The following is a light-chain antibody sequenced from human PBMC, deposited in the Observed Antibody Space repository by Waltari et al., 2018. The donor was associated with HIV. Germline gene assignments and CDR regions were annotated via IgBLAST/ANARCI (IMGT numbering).Light chain of an antibody. CDR2: RTS. V-gene: IGLV7-43*01. CDR1: TGAVTSANY. J-gene: IGLJ1*01. Sequence: QTVVTQAPSLTVSPGGTVTLPFASSTGAVTSANYPNWFQQKPGQAPRGLIYRTSNKNSWTPARFSGSLLGGKAALTLSGVQPEDEAEYYCLLYYGGAQRYVFGTGTKVTVL. CDR3: LLYYGGAQRYV.